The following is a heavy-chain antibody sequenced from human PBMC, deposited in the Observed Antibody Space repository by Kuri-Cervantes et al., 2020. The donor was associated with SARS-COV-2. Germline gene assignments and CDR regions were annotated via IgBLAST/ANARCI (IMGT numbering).Heavy chain of an antibody. D-gene: IGHD3-22*01. CDR1: GYTFTSYG. CDR2: ISAYNGNT. J-gene: IGHJ3*02. Sequence: ASVKVSCKASGYTFTSYGISWVRQAPGQGLEWMGWISAYNGNTNYAQKLQGRVTMTRDTSTSTVYMELSSLRSEDTAVYYCARGGRDSSGGEAFDIWGQGTRVTVSS. CDR3: ARGGRDSSGGEAFDI. V-gene: IGHV1-18*01.